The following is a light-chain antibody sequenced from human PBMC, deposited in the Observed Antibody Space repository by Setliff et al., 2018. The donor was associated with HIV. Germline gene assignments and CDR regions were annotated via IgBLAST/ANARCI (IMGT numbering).Light chain of an antibody. V-gene: IGLV2-14*01. J-gene: IGLJ1*01. CDR2: EVR. CDR1: SSDVGGYSY. Sequence: QSALTQPASVSGSPGQSITISCTGTSSDVGGYSYVSWYQQHPGKAPKLIIYEVRNRPSGVSNRFSGSKSGNTASLTIPGLQAEDEADYYCISYATTNTLPFGTGTKVTVL. CDR3: ISYATTNTLP.